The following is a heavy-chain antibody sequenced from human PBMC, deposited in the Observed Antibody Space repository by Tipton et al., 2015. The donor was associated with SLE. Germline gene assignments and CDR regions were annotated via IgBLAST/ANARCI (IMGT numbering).Heavy chain of an antibody. V-gene: IGHV4-38-2*02. D-gene: IGHD5-24*01. CDR3: ARAEMTTEVSVFYFYLDV. J-gene: IGHJ6*03. CDR2: IYHTGTT. Sequence: TLSLTCTVSGFSITSGFNWGWIRQPPGKGLEWIGIIYHTGTTNYNPSLQRRVAISVDTSKNQFSLRLNSVTAADTAVYYCARAEMTTEVSVFYFYLDVWGKGTTVTVSS. CDR1: GFSITSGFN.